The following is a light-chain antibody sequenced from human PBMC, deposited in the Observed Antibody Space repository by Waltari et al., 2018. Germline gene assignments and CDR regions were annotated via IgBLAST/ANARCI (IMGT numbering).Light chain of an antibody. Sequence: QSALTQPASVSGSPGQSITILCGGTGSDVGASDSVSWNQQHPGKAPQVIIYDVTDRPSGVSDRFSASKSANTASLTISRLQPEDEADYYCTSQTRDGVVLFGGGTRLTVL. J-gene: IGLJ2*01. CDR3: TSQTRDGVVL. V-gene: IGLV2-14*01. CDR2: DVT. CDR1: GSDVGASDS.